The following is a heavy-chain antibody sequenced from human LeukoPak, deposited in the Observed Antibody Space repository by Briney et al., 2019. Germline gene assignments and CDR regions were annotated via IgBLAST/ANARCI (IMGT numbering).Heavy chain of an antibody. D-gene: IGHD2-15*01. J-gene: IGHJ4*02. Sequence: PSETLSLTCTVSGGSISSYYWSWIRQPPGKGLECIGYIYYSGSTNYNPSLKSRVTISVDSSKNQFSLKLSSVTPAATAVYYCARGYCSGGSCYFDYWGQGTLVTVSS. V-gene: IGHV4-59*08. CDR2: IYYSGST. CDR1: GGSISSYY. CDR3: ARGYCSGGSCYFDY.